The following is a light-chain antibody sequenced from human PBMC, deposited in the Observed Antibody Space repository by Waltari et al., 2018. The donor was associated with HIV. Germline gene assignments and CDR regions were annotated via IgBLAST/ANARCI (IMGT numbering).Light chain of an antibody. CDR2: QDT. CDR3: QVWDRGTAV. V-gene: IGLV3-1*01. Sequence: SYDLTQPLSVSVSPGETASITCSGDDLTDTYAYWYQQKPGQSPLLVIYQDTQRPSGIPERFSGSSSGNTAALTISGTQPMDEADYFCQVWDRGTAVFGGGTKVTVL. CDR1: DLTDTY. J-gene: IGLJ2*01.